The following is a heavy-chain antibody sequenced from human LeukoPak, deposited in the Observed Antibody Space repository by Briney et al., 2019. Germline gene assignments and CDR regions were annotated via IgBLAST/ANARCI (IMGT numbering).Heavy chain of an antibody. Sequence: PGGSLRLSCAASGFTLSSYGMHWVRQAPGKGLEWVAVIWYDGSKKHHADSVKGRFTISRDNSKNTLNMQMNSLRVEDTAVYYCAAYYYDRSGYDLRFYWGQGTLVTVSS. J-gene: IGHJ4*02. CDR2: IWYDGSKK. CDR3: AAYYYDRSGYDLRFY. CDR1: GFTLSSYG. D-gene: IGHD3-22*01. V-gene: IGHV3-33*01.